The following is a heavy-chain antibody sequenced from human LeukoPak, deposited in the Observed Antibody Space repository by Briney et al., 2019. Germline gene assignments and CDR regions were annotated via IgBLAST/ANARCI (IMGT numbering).Heavy chain of an antibody. D-gene: IGHD2-15*01. CDR2: ISSSIITI. J-gene: IGHJ4*02. CDR3: ARDRESREGYCSGGTCSPPDY. V-gene: IGHV3-48*01. Sequence: GGSLRLSCAGSGFSFSRYSMNWVRQAPGKGLERVSYISSSIITIYYADSVKGRFTISRDNAKNSLYLQMNSLRAEDTAVYYCARDRESREGYCSGGTCSPPDYWGQGTLVTVSS. CDR1: GFSFSRYS.